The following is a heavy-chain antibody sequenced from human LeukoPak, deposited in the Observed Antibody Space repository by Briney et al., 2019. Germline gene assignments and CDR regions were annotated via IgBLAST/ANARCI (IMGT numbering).Heavy chain of an antibody. D-gene: IGHD6-19*01. CDR2: INPNSGGT. J-gene: IGHJ6*02. V-gene: IGHV1-2*02. CDR3: ARDPTHSRGWGDYYYYGMDV. CDR1: GYTFTGYY. Sequence: ASVKVSCKASGYTFTGYYMHWVRQALGQGLEWMGWINPNSGGTNYAQKFQGRVTMTRDTSISTAYMELSRLRSDDTAVYYCARDPTHSRGWGDYYYYGMDVWGQGTTVTVSS.